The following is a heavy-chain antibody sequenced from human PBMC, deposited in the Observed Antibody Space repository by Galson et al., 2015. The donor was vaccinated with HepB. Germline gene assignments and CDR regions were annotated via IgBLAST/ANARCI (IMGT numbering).Heavy chain of an antibody. CDR2: IWYDGSNK. V-gene: IGHV3-33*01. J-gene: IGHJ6*02. Sequence: SLRLSCAASGFTFSIYGMHWVRQAPGKGLEWVAVIWYDGSNKYYADSVKGRFTISRDNSKNTLYLQMNSLRAEDTAVYYCARELPADYYDSSGYGMDVWGQGTTVTVSS. CDR3: ARELPADYYDSSGYGMDV. D-gene: IGHD3-22*01. CDR1: GFTFSIYG.